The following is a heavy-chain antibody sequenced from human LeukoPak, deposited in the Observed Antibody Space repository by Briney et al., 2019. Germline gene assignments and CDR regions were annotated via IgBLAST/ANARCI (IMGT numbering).Heavy chain of an antibody. J-gene: IGHJ4*02. Sequence: GGSLRLSCAASGFTFEDYGMSWVRQAPGKGLEWVSGINWNGGSTGYADSVKGRFTISRDSAKNSLYLQMNSLRAEDTAVYYCAKVGSGSYAFNYFDYWGQGTLVTVSS. CDR2: INWNGGST. CDR1: GFTFEDYG. D-gene: IGHD1-26*01. CDR3: AKVGSGSYAFNYFDY. V-gene: IGHV3-20*04.